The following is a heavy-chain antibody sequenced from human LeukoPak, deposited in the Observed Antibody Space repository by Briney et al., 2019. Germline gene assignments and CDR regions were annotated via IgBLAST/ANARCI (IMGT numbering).Heavy chain of an antibody. V-gene: IGHV3-30*04. CDR2: ISYDGSNK. CDR1: GFTFSSYA. Sequence: PGGSLRLSCAASGFTFSSYAMHWVRQAPGKGLEWVAVISYDGSNKYYADSVKGRFTISRDNSKNTLYLQMNSLRAEDTAVYYCAKGCKWGWELLRYYYYYYMDVWGKGTTVTVSS. J-gene: IGHJ6*03. CDR3: AKGCKWGWELLRYYYYYYMDV. D-gene: IGHD1-26*01.